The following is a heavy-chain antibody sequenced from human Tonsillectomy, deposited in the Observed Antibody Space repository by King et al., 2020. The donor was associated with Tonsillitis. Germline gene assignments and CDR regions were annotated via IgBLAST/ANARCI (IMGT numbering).Heavy chain of an antibody. V-gene: IGHV3-9*01. CDR2: ISWNSGRI. CDR3: AKDRLVTIFGDFAY. D-gene: IGHD3-3*01. Sequence: VQLVESGGGLVQPGRSLRLSCAASGFTFDDYAMHWVRQAPGKGLEWVSGISWNSGRIGYADSVKGRFTISRDNAKNSLYLQMNSLRAEDTALYYCAKDRLVTIFGDFAYWGQGTLVTVSS. J-gene: IGHJ4*02. CDR1: GFTFDDYA.